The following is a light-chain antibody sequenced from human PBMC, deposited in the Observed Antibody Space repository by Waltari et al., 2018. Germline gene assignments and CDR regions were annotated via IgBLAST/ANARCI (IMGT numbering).Light chain of an antibody. CDR3: QSADSSGVYVL. Sequence: SYELTQPPSVSVSPGQTARITCFGDALPKKYAYWYQQKSGQAPVLVIYKDRERPSGIPVRFSGSRSGTSVTLAISAVQAEGEADYYCQSADSSGVYVLFGGGTKLTVL. CDR1: ALPKKY. V-gene: IGLV3-25*03. CDR2: KDR. J-gene: IGLJ2*01.